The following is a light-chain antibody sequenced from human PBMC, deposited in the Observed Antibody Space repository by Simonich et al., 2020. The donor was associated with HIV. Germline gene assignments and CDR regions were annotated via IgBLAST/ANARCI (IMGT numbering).Light chain of an antibody. CDR3: QQYYSTPPT. J-gene: IGKJ3*01. V-gene: IGKV4-1*01. CDR2: WAS. Sequence: DIVLTQSPDSLAVSLGERDTINCKSSQSVLYSSNNKNYLSWYQQKPGQPPKLLIYWASTRETGVPDRFSCSGSGTDFTLTISSLQAEDVAVYYCQQYYSTPPTFGPGTKVDIK. CDR1: QSVLYSSNNKNY.